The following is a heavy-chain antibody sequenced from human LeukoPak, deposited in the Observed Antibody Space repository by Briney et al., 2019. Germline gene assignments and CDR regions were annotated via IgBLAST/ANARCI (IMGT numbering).Heavy chain of an antibody. D-gene: IGHD3-22*01. CDR1: GDTFSRYG. J-gene: IGHJ4*02. V-gene: IGHV1-69*13. CDR2: IIPLFGTA. Sequence: AASVKVSCKASGDTFSRYGISWVRQAPGQGLEWMGGIIPLFGTANYAQKFQGRVTITADESTSTAYLELSRLRFEDTAVYYCAREWNYESNGYFYYYWGQGTLVTVSS. CDR3: AREWNYESNGYFYYY.